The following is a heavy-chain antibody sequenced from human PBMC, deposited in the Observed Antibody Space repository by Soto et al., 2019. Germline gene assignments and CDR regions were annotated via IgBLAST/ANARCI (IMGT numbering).Heavy chain of an antibody. CDR1: GYTFTSYY. CDR2: INPSGGST. CDR3: AREANCCCTSCPSYAFDI. D-gene: IGHD2-2*01. J-gene: IGHJ3*02. V-gene: IGHV1-46*03. Sequence: ASVKVSCKASGYTFTSYYMHWVRQAPGQGLEWMGIINPSGGSTSYAQKFQGRVTMTRDTSTSTVYMELSSLRSEDTAVYYCAREANCCCTSCPSYAFDIWGQGTMVTVSS.